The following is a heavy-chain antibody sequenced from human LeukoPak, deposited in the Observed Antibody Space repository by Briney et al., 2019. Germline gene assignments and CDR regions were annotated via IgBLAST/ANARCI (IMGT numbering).Heavy chain of an antibody. V-gene: IGHV1-18*01. J-gene: IGHJ3*02. CDR2: ISGYKANT. CDR3: ARDVLLWFEDLLLTNAFDI. D-gene: IGHD3-10*01. Sequence: ASVKVSCKASGYTFTSHGISWVRQAPGQGLEWMGWISGYKANTNYAQNFQGRVTMTTDTSTSTAYMELTSLRSDDTAIYYCARDVLLWFEDLLLTNAFDIWGQGTMVTVSS. CDR1: GYTFTSHG.